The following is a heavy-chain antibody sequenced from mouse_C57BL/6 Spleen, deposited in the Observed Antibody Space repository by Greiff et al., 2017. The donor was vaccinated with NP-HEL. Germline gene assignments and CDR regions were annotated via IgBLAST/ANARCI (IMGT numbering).Heavy chain of an antibody. CDR3: ASGGYYGSSFAY. CDR2: IDPSDSET. CDR1: GYTFTSYW. D-gene: IGHD1-1*01. V-gene: IGHV1-52*01. J-gene: IGHJ3*01. Sequence: QVQLQQPGAELVRPGSSVKLSCKASGYTFTSYWMHWVKQRPIQGLEWIGNIDPSDSETNYNQKLKDKATFTVDKSSSTAYMQLSSLTSEDSAVYYCASGGYYGSSFAYWGQGTLVTVSA.